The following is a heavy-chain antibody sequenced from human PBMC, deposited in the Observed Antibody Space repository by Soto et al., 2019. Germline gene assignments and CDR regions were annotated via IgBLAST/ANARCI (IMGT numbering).Heavy chain of an antibody. V-gene: IGHV3-30*03. Sequence: PGGSLRLSCGAPGVTFKDYGMHWVRQAPGKGLEWVAVISYDGKQTYYADSVKGRFTISKDKSKRTLFLQMNSLRVDDTAVYYCARDGCGSNWYCDRWGRVTLFTVS. CDR2: ISYDGKQT. CDR3: ARDGCGSNWYCDR. CDR1: GVTFKDYG. J-gene: IGHJ2*01.